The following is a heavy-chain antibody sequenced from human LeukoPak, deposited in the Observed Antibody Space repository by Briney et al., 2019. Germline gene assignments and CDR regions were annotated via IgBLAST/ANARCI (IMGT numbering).Heavy chain of an antibody. Sequence: GGSLRLSCAPSGFTFSSYWMSWVRQAPGKGLEWVANIKQDGREKYYVDSVKGRFTISRDNAKNSLYLQMNSLRAEDTAVYYCARDSSGCIFDYWGQGTLVTVSS. CDR2: IKQDGREK. V-gene: IGHV3-7*01. D-gene: IGHD6-19*01. CDR1: GFTFSSYW. CDR3: ARDSSGCIFDY. J-gene: IGHJ4*02.